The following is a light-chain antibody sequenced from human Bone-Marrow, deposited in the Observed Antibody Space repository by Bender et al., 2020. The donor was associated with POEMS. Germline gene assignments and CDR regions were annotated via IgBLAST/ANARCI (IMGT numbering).Light chain of an antibody. CDR3: CTSTLSDTVI. J-gene: IGLJ1*01. V-gene: IGLV2-23*01. CDR2: RGA. CDR1: SSDVGTYNL. Sequence: QSALTQPASVSGSPGQSITISCTGTSSDVGTYNLVSWYQLQSGKAPKLIIYRGAQRPSGVSGRFSGSMSGNTASLTISGLQAEDEADYYCCTSTLSDTVIFGSGTRVTVL.